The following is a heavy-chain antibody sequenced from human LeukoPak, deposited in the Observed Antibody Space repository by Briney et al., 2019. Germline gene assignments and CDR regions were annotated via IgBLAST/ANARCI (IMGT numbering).Heavy chain of an antibody. D-gene: IGHD6-13*01. J-gene: IGHJ4*02. CDR2: ISGSGDNT. V-gene: IGHV3-23*01. Sequence: GESLRLSCAASGLTFSGYSMNWVRQAPGKGLEWVSSISGSGDNTYYADSVKGRFTISRDNFRNTLYLQMSSLRAEDTAVYYCASDAPAAGTQFDYWGQGTLVTVSS. CDR3: ASDAPAAGTQFDY. CDR1: GLTFSGYS.